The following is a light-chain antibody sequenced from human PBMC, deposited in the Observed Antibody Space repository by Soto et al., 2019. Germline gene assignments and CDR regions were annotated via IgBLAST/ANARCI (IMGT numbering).Light chain of an antibody. CDR3: CSYAGSYTLYV. CDR1: SSDVGGYNY. Sequence: QSALTQPRSVSGSPGQSVTISCTGTSSDVGGYNYVSWYQQHPGKAPKLMIYDVSKRPSGVPDRFSGSKSGNTASLTISGLQAGDEADYYCCSYAGSYTLYVFGTGTKV. CDR2: DVS. V-gene: IGLV2-11*01. J-gene: IGLJ1*01.